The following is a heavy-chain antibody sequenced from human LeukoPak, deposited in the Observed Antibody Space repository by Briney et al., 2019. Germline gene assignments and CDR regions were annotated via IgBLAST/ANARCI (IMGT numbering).Heavy chain of an antibody. CDR2: ISGRGGST. CDR1: GFTFSSYA. V-gene: IGHV3-23*01. Sequence: PGGSLRLSCAASGFTFSSYAMSWVRQAPGKGLEWVSAISGRGGSTYYADSVKGRFTVSRDNAKNSLYLQMNSLGAEDTAVYYCARLGLAAADEYWGQGTLDRVSS. J-gene: IGHJ4*02. CDR3: ARLGLAAADEY. D-gene: IGHD6-13*01.